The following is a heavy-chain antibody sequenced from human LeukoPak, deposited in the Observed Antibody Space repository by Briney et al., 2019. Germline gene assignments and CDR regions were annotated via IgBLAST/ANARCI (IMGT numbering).Heavy chain of an antibody. D-gene: IGHD2-15*01. CDR3: ARVPSGGPFDY. V-gene: IGHV1-18*01. CDR1: GYSFTSYG. CDR2: ISAYNGNT. J-gene: IGHJ4*02. Sequence: ASVKVSCKASGYSFTSYGITWVRQAPGQGLEWMGWISAYNGNTNYAQRLQGRVTMTTDTSTSTAYMELRSLTSDDTAVYYCARVPSGGPFDYWGQGTLVTVSS.